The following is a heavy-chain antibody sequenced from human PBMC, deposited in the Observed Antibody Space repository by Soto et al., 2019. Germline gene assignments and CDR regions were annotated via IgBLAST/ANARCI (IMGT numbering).Heavy chain of an antibody. Sequence: SETLSLTCPVSGGPLNTFYWSWVRQPAGKGLEWIGRIFSSGSTSFNPSLESRVAMSVDTSKNHFSLNLSSVTAAAMAVYYCAREGSYSAYNFAHGIQLWSLDFWGQGALVTVSS. D-gene: IGHD5-12*01. CDR1: GGPLNTFY. V-gene: IGHV4-4*07. CDR3: AREGSYSAYNFAHGIQLWSLDF. J-gene: IGHJ4*02. CDR2: IFSSGST.